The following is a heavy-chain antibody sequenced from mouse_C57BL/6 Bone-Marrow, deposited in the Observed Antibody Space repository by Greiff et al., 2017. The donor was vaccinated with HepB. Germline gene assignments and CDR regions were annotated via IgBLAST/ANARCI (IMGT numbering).Heavy chain of an antibody. V-gene: IGHV3-6*01. CDR2: ISYDGSN. CDR3: ARGGGWLLLERVYYFDY. J-gene: IGHJ2*01. Sequence: DVQLQESGPGLVKPSQSLSLTCSVTGYSITSGYYWNWIRQFPGNKLEWMGYISYDGSNNYNPSLKNRIPITRDTSKNQFFLKLNSVTTEDTATYYCARGGGWLLLERVYYFDYWGQGTTLTVSS. D-gene: IGHD2-3*01. CDR1: GYSITSGYY.